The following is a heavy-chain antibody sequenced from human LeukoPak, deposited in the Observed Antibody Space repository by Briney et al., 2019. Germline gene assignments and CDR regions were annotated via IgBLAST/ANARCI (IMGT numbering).Heavy chain of an antibody. CDR3: AREECSGGSCTTRGGFDY. CDR1: GGTFGSYA. J-gene: IGHJ4*02. D-gene: IGHD2-15*01. Sequence: SVKVSCKASGGTFGSYAISWVRQAPGQGLEWMGRIIPIFGTANYAQKFQGRVTITTDESTSTAYMELSSLRSEDTAVYYCAREECSGGSCTTRGGFDYWGQGTLVTVSS. V-gene: IGHV1-69*05. CDR2: IIPIFGTA.